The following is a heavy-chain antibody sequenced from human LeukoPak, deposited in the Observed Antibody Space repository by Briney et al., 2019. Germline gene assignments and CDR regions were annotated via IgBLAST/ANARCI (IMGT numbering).Heavy chain of an antibody. J-gene: IGHJ6*03. Sequence: SETLSLTCTVSGGSISSGSYYWSWIRQPAGKGLGWIGRIYTSGSTNYNPSLKSRVTISVDTSKNQFSLKLSSVTAADTAVYYCAREPGDYYYYYYMDVWGKGTTVTVSS. CDR2: IYTSGST. V-gene: IGHV4-61*02. CDR3: AREPGDYYYYYYMDV. CDR1: GGSISSGSYY. D-gene: IGHD3-10*01.